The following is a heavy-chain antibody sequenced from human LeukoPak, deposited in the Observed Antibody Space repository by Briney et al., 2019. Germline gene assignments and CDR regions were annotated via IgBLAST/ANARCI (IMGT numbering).Heavy chain of an antibody. V-gene: IGHV3-43*01. CDR3: AKDGRGGVAVAASYYYYMDV. CDR1: GFTFDDYT. Sequence: GGSLRLSCAASGFTFDDYTMHWVRQAPGKGLEWVSLISWDGGSTYYADSVKGRFTISRDNSRNSLYLQMNSLRTEDTALYYCAKDGRGGVAVAASYYYYMDVWGKGTTVTVSS. D-gene: IGHD6-19*01. J-gene: IGHJ6*03. CDR2: ISWDGGST.